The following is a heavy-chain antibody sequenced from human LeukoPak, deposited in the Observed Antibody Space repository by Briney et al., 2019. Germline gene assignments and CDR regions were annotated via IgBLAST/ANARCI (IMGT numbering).Heavy chain of an antibody. CDR3: ATTNDGGGYQWGDFFDY. V-gene: IGHV1-69*04. Sequence: SVKVSCKASGGTANSHAISWVRQAPGQGLEWMGRIISNLGTTNRAQKFQDRVTLTADKSTNTAYMELTSLTSDDTAIYYCATTNDGGGYQWGDFFDYWGQGTLVTVSS. CDR2: IISNLGTT. J-gene: IGHJ4*02. D-gene: IGHD3-22*01. CDR1: GGTANSHA.